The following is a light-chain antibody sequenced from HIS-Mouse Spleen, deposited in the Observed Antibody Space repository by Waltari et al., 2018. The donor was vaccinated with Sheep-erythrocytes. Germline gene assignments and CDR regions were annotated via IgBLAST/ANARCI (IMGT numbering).Light chain of an antibody. V-gene: IGLV2-11*01. Sequence: QSALTQPRSVSGSPGPSVTISCTGPSRDVGGYNYVSWYQQHPGKAPKLMIYDVSKRPSGVPDRFSGSKSGNTASLTISGLQAEDEADYYCCSYAGSYNHVFATGTKVTVL. CDR3: CSYAGSYNHV. CDR2: DVS. CDR1: SRDVGGYNY. J-gene: IGLJ1*01.